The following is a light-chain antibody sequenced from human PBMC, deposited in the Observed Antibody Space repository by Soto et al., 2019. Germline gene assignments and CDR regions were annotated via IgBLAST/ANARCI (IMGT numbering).Light chain of an antibody. Sequence: EIVLTQSPGTLSLSPGERATLSCRASQSVSSSYLAWYQQKPGQAPRLLIYGASSRATGIPDRFSGSGSGTDLTLTISRLEPEGFAVYYCQEYGTSPACTFGQGTTLEIK. V-gene: IGKV3-20*01. CDR1: QSVSSSY. J-gene: IGKJ2*02. CDR2: GAS. CDR3: QEYGTSPACT.